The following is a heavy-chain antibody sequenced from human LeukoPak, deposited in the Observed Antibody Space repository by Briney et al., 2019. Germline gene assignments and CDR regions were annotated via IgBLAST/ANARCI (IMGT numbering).Heavy chain of an antibody. D-gene: IGHD2-15*01. CDR1: GYSISSGYY. CDR2: ISHSGSP. Sequence: LETLSLTCTVSGYSISSGYYWGWIRQPPGKGLEWIGSISHSGSPYYNPSLKSRVTISVHTSKNQFSLKLTSVTAADTAVYYCARDPVVPATSMQFDWYFDLWGRGTLVTVSS. J-gene: IGHJ2*01. CDR3: ARDPVVPATSMQFDWYFDL. V-gene: IGHV4-38-2*02.